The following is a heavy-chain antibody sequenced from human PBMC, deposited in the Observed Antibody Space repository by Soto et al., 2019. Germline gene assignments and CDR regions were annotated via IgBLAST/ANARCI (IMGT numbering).Heavy chain of an antibody. CDR1: GYTFTSYY. CDR3: ARDPPKGSGYYKDSWFDP. CDR2: INPSGGST. Sequence: QVQLVQSGAEVKKPGASVKVSCKASGYTFTSYYMHWVRQAPGQGLEWMGIINPSGGSTSYAQKFQGRVTMTRDTSTSTVYMERSSVRSEDTAVYYCARDPPKGSGYYKDSWFDPWGQGTLVTVSS. D-gene: IGHD3-3*01. J-gene: IGHJ5*02. V-gene: IGHV1-46*01.